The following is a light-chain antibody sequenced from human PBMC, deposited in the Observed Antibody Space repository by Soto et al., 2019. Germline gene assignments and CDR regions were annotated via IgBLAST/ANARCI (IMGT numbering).Light chain of an antibody. J-gene: IGLJ1*01. V-gene: IGLV2-11*01. CDR2: DVS. Sequence: QSALTQPRSVSGSPGQSVTISCTGTSSDVGGYNYVSWYQQHPGKAPKLMIYDVSKRPSGVPDRFSGSKSGNTASLTISGLQAEEEADYYCCSYAGSYTPMYVFGTGTKLT. CDR1: SSDVGGYNY. CDR3: CSYAGSYTPMYV.